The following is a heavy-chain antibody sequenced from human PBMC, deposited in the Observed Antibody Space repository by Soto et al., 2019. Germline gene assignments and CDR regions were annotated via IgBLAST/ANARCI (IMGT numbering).Heavy chain of an antibody. CDR3: AREYYVFVWGSYRPHYFVY. CDR1: GYTFTSYY. D-gene: IGHD3-16*02. J-gene: IGHJ4*02. CDR2: INPSGGST. V-gene: IGHV1-46*01. Sequence: KNTGASVKVSCKASGYTFTSYYMHWVRQAPGQGLEWMGIINPSGGSTSYAQKFQGRVTMNRDTSTSTGYMELSSLRSEDTVAYYCAREYYVFVWGSYRPHYFVYWCQGTLVTVSS.